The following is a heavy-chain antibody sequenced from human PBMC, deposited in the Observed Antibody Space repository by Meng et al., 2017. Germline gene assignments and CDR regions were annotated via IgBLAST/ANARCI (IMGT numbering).Heavy chain of an antibody. CDR2: IYSGGST. CDR1: GFTVSSNY. J-gene: IGHJ4*02. V-gene: IGHV3-66*02. Sequence: GESLKISCAASGFTVSSNYMSWVRQAPGKGLEWVSVIYSGGSTYYADSVKGRFTISRDNSKNTLYLQMNSLRAEDTAVYYCARRDYGDYAASGYWGQGTLVTSPQ. D-gene: IGHD4-17*01. CDR3: ARRDYGDYAASGY.